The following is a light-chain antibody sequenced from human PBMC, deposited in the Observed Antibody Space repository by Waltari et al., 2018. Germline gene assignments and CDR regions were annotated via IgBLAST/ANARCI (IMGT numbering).Light chain of an antibody. J-gene: IGLJ2*01. V-gene: IGLV4-69*01. Sequence: QPVLTQSPSASPSLGASVRLTCPLSSGHSTYTIAWHQHRPDKGPRYLMKVTSNGRHIKGDGIPDRFAGSSSGAERYLTISSLQSDDEADYYCQTWGVFGGGTKLTVL. CDR1: SGHSTYT. CDR3: QTWGV. CDR2: VTSNGRH.